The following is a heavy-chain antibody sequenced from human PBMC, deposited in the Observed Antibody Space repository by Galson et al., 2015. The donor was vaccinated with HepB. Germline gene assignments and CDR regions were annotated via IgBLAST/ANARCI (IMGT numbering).Heavy chain of an antibody. CDR1: GFTFSNYA. J-gene: IGHJ4*02. V-gene: IGHV3-23*01. D-gene: IGHD3-16*01. CDR3: VKDTSYALDY. CDR2: ISDIGAT. Sequence: SLRLSCAASGFTFSNYAMAWVRQAPGKGLEWVSAISDIGATYYADSVEGRFTISRDNSKNTVLLQMSTLRAEDTAVYYCVKDTSYALDYWGQGTLVTVSS.